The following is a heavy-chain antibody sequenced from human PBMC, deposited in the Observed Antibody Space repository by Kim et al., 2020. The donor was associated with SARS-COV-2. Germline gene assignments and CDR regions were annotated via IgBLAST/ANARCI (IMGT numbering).Heavy chain of an antibody. V-gene: IGHV1-18*01. J-gene: IGHJ3*01. Sequence: NYAQELQGRVTMTTETSTSTAYMELRSLRSDDTAVYYCARERGVLSPLHDWGQGTMVTVSS. CDR3: ARERGVLSPLHD. D-gene: IGHD3-10*01.